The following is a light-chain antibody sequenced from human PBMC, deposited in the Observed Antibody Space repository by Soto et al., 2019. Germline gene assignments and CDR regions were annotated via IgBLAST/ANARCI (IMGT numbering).Light chain of an antibody. CDR3: MQSIQLPS. CDR2: EVS. J-gene: IGKJ5*01. V-gene: IGKV2D-29*02. Sequence: DIVMTQTPLSLSVTPGQPASISCKSSQSLLHSDRKTYLYWYLQKPGQSPQLLIYEVSNRFYGVQERFSGSGSGTDFTLKISRVEAEDVGVYYCMQSIQLPSFGQGTRLEIK. CDR1: QSLLHSDRKTY.